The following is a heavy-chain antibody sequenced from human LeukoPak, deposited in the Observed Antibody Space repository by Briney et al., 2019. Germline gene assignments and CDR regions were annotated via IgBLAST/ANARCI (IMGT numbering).Heavy chain of an antibody. Sequence: GGSLRLSCLARGFTFSSSAMHWARQAPGKGLEWVAFLSFDESNKYYADSVKGRFTISRDNSKNTLYLQMNSRSAEDTAVYYYARDGYIYASDWYFDIWGRGTLVGVSS. D-gene: IGHD3-16*01. V-gene: IGHV3-30*04. CDR1: GFTFSSSA. CDR3: ARDGYIYASDWYFDI. J-gene: IGHJ2*01. CDR2: LSFDESNK.